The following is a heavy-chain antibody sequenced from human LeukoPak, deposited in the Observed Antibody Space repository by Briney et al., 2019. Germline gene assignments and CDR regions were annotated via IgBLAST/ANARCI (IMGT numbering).Heavy chain of an antibody. D-gene: IGHD6-19*01. CDR3: AREEIAVADGLHGY. CDR2: IYTSGST. CDR1: GGSISSYY. Sequence: SETLSLTCTVSGGSISSYYWSWIRQPAGKGLEWIGRIYTSGSTNYNPSLKSRVTMSVDTSKNQLSLKLSSVTAADTAVYYCAREEIAVADGLHGYWGQGTLVTVSS. V-gene: IGHV4-4*07. J-gene: IGHJ4*02.